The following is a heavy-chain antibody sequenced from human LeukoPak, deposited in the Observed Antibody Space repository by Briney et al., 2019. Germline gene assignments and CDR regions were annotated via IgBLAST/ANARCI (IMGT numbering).Heavy chain of an antibody. V-gene: IGHV3-23*01. D-gene: IGHD3/OR15-3a*01. CDR3: AKRGVVIRVFLVGFHKEAFYFES. CDR1: GITLSNYG. J-gene: IGHJ4*02. CDR2: ISGSGGST. Sequence: GGSLRLSCAVSGITLSNYGMSWVRQAPGKGLEWVAGISGSGGSTIYADSVKGRFTISRDNPKNTLYLQMNSLRAEDTAFYFCAKRGVVIRVFLVGFHKEAFYFESWGQGALVSVSS.